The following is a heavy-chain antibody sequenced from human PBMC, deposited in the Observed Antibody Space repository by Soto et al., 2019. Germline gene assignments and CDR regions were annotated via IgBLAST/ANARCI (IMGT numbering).Heavy chain of an antibody. CDR2: IHYSGST. Sequence: QVQLQESGPGLVKPSETLSLTCTVSGGSISSSSYYWGWIRQPPGKGLEWIGIIHYSGSTYYNPSLKSRVTISEDTSKNQFSLRLSSVTAADTAEYFCARHTAVGGALWFDPWGHGTLVTVSS. J-gene: IGHJ5*02. V-gene: IGHV4-39*01. CDR1: GGSISSSSYY. D-gene: IGHD6-13*01. CDR3: ARHTAVGGALWFDP.